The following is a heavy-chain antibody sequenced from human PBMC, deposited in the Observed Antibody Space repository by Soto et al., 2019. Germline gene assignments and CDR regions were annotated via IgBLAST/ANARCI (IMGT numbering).Heavy chain of an antibody. D-gene: IGHD3-10*01. CDR2: INHSGST. Sequence: QVQLQQWGAGLLKPSETLSLTCAVYGGSFSGYYWSWIRQPPGKGLEWIGEINHSGSTNYNPSLKSRVTISVDTSKNQFSLKLSSVTAADTAVYYCARLWFGDVHATPFDYWGQGTLVTVSS. CDR3: ARLWFGDVHATPFDY. V-gene: IGHV4-34*01. CDR1: GGSFSGYY. J-gene: IGHJ4*02.